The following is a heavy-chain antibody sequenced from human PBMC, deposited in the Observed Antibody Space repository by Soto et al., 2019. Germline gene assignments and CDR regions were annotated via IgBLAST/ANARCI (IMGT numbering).Heavy chain of an antibody. CDR1: GFTFSSYA. Sequence: QVQLVESGGGVVQPGRSLRRSCAASGFTFSSYAMHWVRQAPGKWLEWVAVISYDGSNKYYADSVKGRFTISRDNSKNTLYLQMNSLRAEDTAVYYCARETGSSSSLDYWGQGTLVTVSS. CDR2: ISYDGSNK. CDR3: ARETGSSSSLDY. J-gene: IGHJ4*02. D-gene: IGHD6-6*01. V-gene: IGHV3-30-3*01.